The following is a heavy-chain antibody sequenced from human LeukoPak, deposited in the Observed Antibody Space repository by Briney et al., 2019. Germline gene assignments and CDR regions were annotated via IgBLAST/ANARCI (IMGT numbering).Heavy chain of an antibody. CDR3: ARRLSTFVDYYYMDV. J-gene: IGHJ6*03. CDR1: GFTFSSYS. D-gene: IGHD2-15*01. CDR2: ISSSSSYI. Sequence: GGSLRLSCAASGFTFSSYSMNWVRQAPGKGLEWVSSISSSSSYIYYADSVKGRFAISRDNAKNSLYLQMNSLRAEDTAVYYCARRLSTFVDYYYMDVWGKGPRSPSP. V-gene: IGHV3-21*01.